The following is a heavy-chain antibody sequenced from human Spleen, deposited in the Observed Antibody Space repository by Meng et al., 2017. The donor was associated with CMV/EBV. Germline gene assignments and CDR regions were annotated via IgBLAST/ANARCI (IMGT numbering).Heavy chain of an antibody. D-gene: IGHD1-26*01. Sequence: ASVKVSCKASGYTFTSYGISWVRQAPGQGLEWMGWINPNSGGTNYAQKFQGRVTMTRDTSISTAYMELSRLRSDDTAVYYCARVWDSGEYYFDYWGQGTLVTVSS. J-gene: IGHJ4*02. CDR1: GYTFTSYG. CDR3: ARVWDSGEYYFDY. CDR2: INPNSGGT. V-gene: IGHV1-2*02.